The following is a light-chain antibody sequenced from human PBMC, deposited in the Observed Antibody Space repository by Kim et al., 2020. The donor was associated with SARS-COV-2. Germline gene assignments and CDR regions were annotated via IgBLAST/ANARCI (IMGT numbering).Light chain of an antibody. J-gene: IGLJ3*02. V-gene: IGLV3-16*01. CDR3: LSADSSGTWV. Sequence: SYELTQPPSVSVSLGQMARITCSGEALPKKYAIGISRSQASFPVLVIYKDSERPSGIPERFSGSSSGTIVTLTISGVQAEDEADYYCLSADSSGTWVFGGGTQLTVL. CDR1: ALPKKY. CDR2: KDS.